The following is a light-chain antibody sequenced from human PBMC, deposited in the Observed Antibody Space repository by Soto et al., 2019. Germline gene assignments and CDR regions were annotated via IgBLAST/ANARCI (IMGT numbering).Light chain of an antibody. V-gene: IGKV3-20*01. CDR1: QSVSSSY. CDR2: GAS. Sequence: EIVLTQSPGTLSLSPGERATLSCRASQSVSSSYLAWYQQKPGQAPRLLIYGASTRATGIPARFRGSGSGTDFTLTISRLEPEDFAVYYCQVSGRSALYTFGQGTKVDIK. J-gene: IGKJ2*01. CDR3: QVSGRSALYT.